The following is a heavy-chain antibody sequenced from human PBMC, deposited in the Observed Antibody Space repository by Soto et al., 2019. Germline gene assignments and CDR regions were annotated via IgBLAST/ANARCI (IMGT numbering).Heavy chain of an antibody. Sequence: EVQLVESGGGSVQPGGSLRLSWAASGFTFSTFSMNCVRQAPGRGLEWISYISGGGRPISYADSVKGRFTISRDNAKNSLYLQMDSLTDEDTAVYYCARDLGWAFDSWGQGTLVTVSS. D-gene: IGHD6-19*01. CDR2: ISGGGRPI. J-gene: IGHJ4*02. V-gene: IGHV3-48*02. CDR3: ARDLGWAFDS. CDR1: GFTFSTFS.